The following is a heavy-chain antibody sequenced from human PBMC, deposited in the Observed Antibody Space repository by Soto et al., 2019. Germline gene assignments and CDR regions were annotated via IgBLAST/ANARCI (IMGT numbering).Heavy chain of an antibody. V-gene: IGHV4-34*01. CDR3: ARVVVGRMDV. D-gene: IGHD2-2*01. CDR1: GGSFSGYY. CDR2: INHSGST. J-gene: IGHJ6*03. Sequence: PSETLSLTCAVYGGSFSGYYWSWIRQPPGKGLEWIGEINHSGSTNYNPSLKSRVTISVDTSKNQFSLKLSSVTAADTAVYYCARVVVGRMDVWGKGTTVTVSS.